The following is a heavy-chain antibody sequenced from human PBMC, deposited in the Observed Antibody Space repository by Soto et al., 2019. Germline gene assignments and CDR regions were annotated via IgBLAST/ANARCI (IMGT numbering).Heavy chain of an antibody. CDR3: GSISADGDYVY. V-gene: IGHV4-59*08. J-gene: IGHJ4*01. CDR1: GGSISGYY. D-gene: IGHD3-16*01. Sequence: QVQLQESGPGVVKPSETLSLTCTISGGSISGYYWTWIRQSPGKGLEYIGYVYNRNTNYNPSHTKRITNSVDTSKSQLSVNLSSVTAADTSEYYSGSISADGDYVYWGHGTLVTVSS. CDR2: VYNRNT.